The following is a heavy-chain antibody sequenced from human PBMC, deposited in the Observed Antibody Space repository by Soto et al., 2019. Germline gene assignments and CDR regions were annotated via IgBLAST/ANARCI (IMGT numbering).Heavy chain of an antibody. J-gene: IGHJ5*02. Sequence: QVQLVESGGGVVQPGTSLTLSCSASGFSLSRYGMHWVRQAPGKGLEWVATISYDGSKETYVDSVQGRFTISRDNFKNTLYLQMNSLTAADTGLYSCAKDTQQVVLSHWFDPWGQGTLVSVSS. CDR3: AKDTQQVVLSHWFDP. D-gene: IGHD6-13*01. CDR1: GFSLSRYG. V-gene: IGHV3-30*18. CDR2: ISYDGSKE.